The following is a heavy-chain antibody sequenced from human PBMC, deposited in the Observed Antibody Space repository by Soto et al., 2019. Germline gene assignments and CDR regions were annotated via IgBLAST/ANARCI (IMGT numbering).Heavy chain of an antibody. Sequence: QVQLQESGPGLVKPSETLSLTCTVSGGSISSYYWSWIRQPPGKGLEWIGYIYYSGSTNYHPSLKSRVTISVDTSKNQFSLKLSSVTAADTAVYYCAREYSGTGLVEYFDYWGQGTLVTVSS. CDR1: GGSISSYY. CDR3: AREYSGTGLVEYFDY. V-gene: IGHV4-59*01. CDR2: IYYSGST. D-gene: IGHD3-10*01. J-gene: IGHJ4*02.